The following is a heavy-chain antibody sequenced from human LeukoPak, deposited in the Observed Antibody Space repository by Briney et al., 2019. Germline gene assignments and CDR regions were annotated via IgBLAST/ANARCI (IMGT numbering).Heavy chain of an antibody. Sequence: SETLSLTXAVSGYSISSGYYWGWIRQPPGKGLEWIGSIYHSGSTYYNPSLKSRVTISVDTSKNQFSLKLSSVTAADTAVYYCASSGYCSGGSCFRAGAFDIWGQGTMVTVSS. V-gene: IGHV4-38-2*01. CDR3: ASSGYCSGGSCFRAGAFDI. D-gene: IGHD2-15*01. CDR2: IYHSGST. J-gene: IGHJ3*02. CDR1: GYSISSGYY.